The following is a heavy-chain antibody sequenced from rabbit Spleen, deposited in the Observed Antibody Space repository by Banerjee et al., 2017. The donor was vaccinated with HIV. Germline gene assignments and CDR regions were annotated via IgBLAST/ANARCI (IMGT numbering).Heavy chain of an antibody. D-gene: IGHD8-1*01. J-gene: IGHJ6*01. Sequence: QEQLEESGGDLVKPEGSLTLTCTASGFSFSANYYMSWVRQAPGKGLEWIACLYADSSGRTDYASWAKGRFTISKTSSTTVTLQVTSLTVADTATYFCARDAGTSFSTYGMDLWGQGTLVTVS. CDR1: GFSFSANYY. V-gene: IGHV1S45*01. CDR2: LYADSSGRT. CDR3: ARDAGTSFSTYGMDL.